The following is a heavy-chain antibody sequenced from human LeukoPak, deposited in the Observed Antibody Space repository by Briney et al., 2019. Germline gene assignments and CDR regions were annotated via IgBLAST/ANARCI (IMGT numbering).Heavy chain of an antibody. J-gene: IGHJ3*02. Sequence: GRSLRLSCAASGFTFSSYAMHWVRQAPGKGLEWVAVISYDGSNKYYADSVKGRFTISRDNVKNSLYLQMNSLRAEDTAVYYCARDPERYDWNDGVAFDIWGQGTMVTVSS. V-gene: IGHV3-30*04. CDR2: ISYDGSNK. CDR3: ARDPERYDWNDGVAFDI. CDR1: GFTFSSYA. D-gene: IGHD1-1*01.